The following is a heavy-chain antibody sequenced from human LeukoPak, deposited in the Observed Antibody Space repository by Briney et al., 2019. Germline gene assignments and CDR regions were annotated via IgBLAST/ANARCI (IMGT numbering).Heavy chain of an antibody. D-gene: IGHD6-6*01. Sequence: SVKVSCKASGGTFSSYAISWVRQAPGQGLEWMGRIIPILGIANYAQKFQGRVTITADESTSTAYMELSSLRSEDTAVYYCARGLQLVPPYYYYYYYMDVWGKGTTVTVSS. CDR3: ARGLQLVPPYYYYYYYMDV. CDR1: GGTFSSYA. J-gene: IGHJ6*03. V-gene: IGHV1-69*04. CDR2: IIPILGIA.